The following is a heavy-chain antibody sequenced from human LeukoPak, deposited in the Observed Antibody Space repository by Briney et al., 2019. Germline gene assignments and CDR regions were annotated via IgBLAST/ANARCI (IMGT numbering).Heavy chain of an antibody. CDR3: ARDNFGMTTVTKSLPTNYDAFDI. Sequence: GASVKVSCKASGYTFTGYYMHWVRQAPGQGLEWMGWINPNSGGTNYAQKFQGRVTMTRDTSISTAYMELSRLRSDDTAVYYCARDNFGMTTVTKSLPTNYDAFDIWGQGTMVTVSS. J-gene: IGHJ3*02. CDR1: GYTFTGYY. V-gene: IGHV1-2*02. D-gene: IGHD4-17*01. CDR2: INPNSGGT.